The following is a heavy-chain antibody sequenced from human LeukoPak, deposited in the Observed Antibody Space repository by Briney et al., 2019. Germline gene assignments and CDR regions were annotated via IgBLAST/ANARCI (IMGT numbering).Heavy chain of an antibody. CDR1: GGAFSSYA. V-gene: IGHV1-69*05. D-gene: IGHD1-26*01. Sequence: SVKVSCKASGGAFSSYAISWVRQAPGQGLEWMGRIIPIFGTANYAQKFQGRVTITTDESTSTAYMELSSLRSEDTAVYYCARAKIKYSGSYVFDYWGQGTLVTVSS. J-gene: IGHJ4*02. CDR2: IIPIFGTA. CDR3: ARAKIKYSGSYVFDY.